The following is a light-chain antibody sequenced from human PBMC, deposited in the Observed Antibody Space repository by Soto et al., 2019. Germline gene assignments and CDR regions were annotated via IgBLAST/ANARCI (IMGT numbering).Light chain of an antibody. Sequence: DIQLTQSPSTLSGSVGDRVTITCRASQTISSWLAWYQQKPGKAPMLLIYKASTLKSGVPSRFSGSGSATEYSRTISSLQTDDFATDDCQHYNSYSDAFGQGTKVERK. CDR2: KAS. CDR3: QHYNSYSDA. J-gene: IGKJ1*01. V-gene: IGKV1-5*03. CDR1: QTISSW.